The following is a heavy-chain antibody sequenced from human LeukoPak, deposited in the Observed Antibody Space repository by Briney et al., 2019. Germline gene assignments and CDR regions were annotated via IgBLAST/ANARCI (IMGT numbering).Heavy chain of an antibody. J-gene: IGHJ5*02. CDR3: ARRRAEGGSNGHYNWFDP. Sequence: PSETLSLTCTVSGGSISSYYWNWIRQPPGKGLEWIGYIYFSGTTKYNPSLESRVTISVDTSKNQFSLKLSSVTAADTAVYYCARRRAEGGSNGHYNWFDPWGQGILVTVSS. V-gene: IGHV4-59*08. D-gene: IGHD6-13*01. CDR2: IYFSGTT. CDR1: GGSISSYY.